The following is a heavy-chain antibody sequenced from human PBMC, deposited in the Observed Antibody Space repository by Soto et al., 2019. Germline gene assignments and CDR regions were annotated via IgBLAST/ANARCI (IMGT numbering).Heavy chain of an antibody. CDR1: GFTFNIYA. V-gene: IGHV3-23*01. D-gene: IGHD1-26*01. Sequence: PGGSLRLSCAASGFTFNIYAMSWVRQAPGKGLEWVSAISGSGGGTYYADSVEGRFTISRDNSNNTLYLQMNSLRAEDTAVYYCAKGPSREWELLGYYYYYYGMDVWGQGTTVTVSS. CDR2: ISGSGGGT. J-gene: IGHJ6*02. CDR3: AKGPSREWELLGYYYYYYGMDV.